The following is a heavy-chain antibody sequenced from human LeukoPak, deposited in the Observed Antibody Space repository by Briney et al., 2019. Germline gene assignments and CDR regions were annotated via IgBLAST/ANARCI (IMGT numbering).Heavy chain of an antibody. CDR1: XYSFTXYW. V-gene: IGHV5-51*01. CDR2: IYPGDSDT. CDR3: ARLTLYDFWSGYHFDY. J-gene: IGHJ4*02. Sequence: ESLKISXXXXXYSFTXYWIGWVRQMPGKGLEWMGIIYPGDSDTRYSPSFQGQVTISADKSISTAYLQWSSLKASGTAMYYCARLTLYDFWSGYHFDYWGQGTLVTVSS. D-gene: IGHD3-3*01.